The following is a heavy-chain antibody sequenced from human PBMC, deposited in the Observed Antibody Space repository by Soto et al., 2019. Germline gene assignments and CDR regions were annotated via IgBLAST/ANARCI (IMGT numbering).Heavy chain of an antibody. J-gene: IGHJ5*02. CDR2: IYWNDDK. V-gene: IGHV2-5*01. D-gene: IGHD2-15*01. Sequence: VSGPTLVNPTQTLTLACTFSGFSLSTSGVGVGWIRQPPGKALEWLALIYWNDDKRYSPSLKSRLTITKDTSKNQVVLTMTNMDPVDTATYYCAHLLVVVAATQGVWFDPWGQGTLVTVSS. CDR3: AHLLVVVAATQGVWFDP. CDR1: GFSLSTSGVG.